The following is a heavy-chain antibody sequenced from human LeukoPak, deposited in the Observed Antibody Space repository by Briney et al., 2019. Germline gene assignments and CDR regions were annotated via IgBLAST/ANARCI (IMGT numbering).Heavy chain of an antibody. V-gene: IGHV3-48*03. CDR3: ARDERAGRAMVIYYYYYMDV. CDR1: GFTFSSYE. CDR2: ISSSGSTI. D-gene: IGHD5-18*01. Sequence: PGGSLRLSCAASGFTFSSYEMNWVRQAPGKGLEWVSYISSSGSTIYYADSVKGRFTISRDNAKNSLYLQMNSLRAEDTAVYYCARDERAGRAMVIYYYYYMDVWGKGTTVTVSS. J-gene: IGHJ6*03.